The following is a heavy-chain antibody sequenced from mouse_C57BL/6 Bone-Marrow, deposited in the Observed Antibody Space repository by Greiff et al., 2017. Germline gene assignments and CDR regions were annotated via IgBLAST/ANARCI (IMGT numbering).Heavy chain of an antibody. CDR1: GFTFSSYG. CDR2: ISSGGSYT. J-gene: IGHJ3*01. V-gene: IGHV5-6*01. CDR3: ARYHAGFAY. Sequence: EVKLVDSGGDLVKPGGSLKISCAASGFTFSSYGMSWVRQTPDKRLEWVATISSGGSYTYYTESVKGRFTISRDNAKNTLYLQMSSLNSEDTAMYDCARYHAGFAYWGQGTLVTVSA.